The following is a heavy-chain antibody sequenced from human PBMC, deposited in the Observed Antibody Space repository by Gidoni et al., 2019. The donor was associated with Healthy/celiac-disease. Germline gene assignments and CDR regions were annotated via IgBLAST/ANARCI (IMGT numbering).Heavy chain of an antibody. CDR1: GFSLSTSGMR. CDR2: IDWDDDK. D-gene: IGHD4-17*01. CDR3: ARDYGDYYYYGMDV. J-gene: IGHJ6*02. Sequence: QVTLKESGPALVKPTQTLTLPCTFSGFSLSTSGMRVSWIRQPPGKALEWLARIDWDDDKFYSTSLKTRLTISKDTSKNQVVLTMTNMDPVDTATYYCARDYGDYYYYGMDVWGQGTTVTVSS. V-gene: IGHV2-70*04.